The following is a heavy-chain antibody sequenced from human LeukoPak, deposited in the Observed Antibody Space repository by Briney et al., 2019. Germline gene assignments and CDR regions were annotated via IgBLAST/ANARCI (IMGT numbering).Heavy chain of an antibody. CDR3: ARAPSSYLDY. D-gene: IGHD6-6*01. V-gene: IGHV1-46*01. CDR2: INPSGGST. Sequence: ASVKVSCKASGYTFTSYYMHWVRQAPGQGLEWMGIINPSGGSTSYAQKFQGRVTMTRDMPTSTVYMELSSLRSEDTAVYYCARAPSSYLDYWGQGTLVTVSS. CDR1: GYTFTSYY. J-gene: IGHJ4*02.